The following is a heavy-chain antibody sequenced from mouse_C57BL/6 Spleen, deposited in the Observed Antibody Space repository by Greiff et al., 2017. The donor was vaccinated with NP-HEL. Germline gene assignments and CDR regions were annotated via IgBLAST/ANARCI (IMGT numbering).Heavy chain of an antibody. CDR3: AKHNWDY. CDR2: ISSGSSTI. Sequence: EVKLVESGGGLVKPGGSLKLSCAASGFTFSDYGMHWVRQAPEKGLEWVAYISSGSSTIYYADTVKGRVTISRDKAKNTLFLKMTSLSAEDAAMYYCAKHNWDYWGQGTTLTVSS. V-gene: IGHV5-17*01. CDR1: GFTFSDYG. D-gene: IGHD4-1*02. J-gene: IGHJ2*01.